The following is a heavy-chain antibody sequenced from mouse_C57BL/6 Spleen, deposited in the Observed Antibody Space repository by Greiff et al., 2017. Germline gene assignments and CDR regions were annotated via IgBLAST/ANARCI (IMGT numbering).Heavy chain of an antibody. Sequence: EVKLVESGGGLVKPGGSLKLSCAASGFTFSDYGMHWVRQAPEKGLEWVAYISSGSSTIYYADTVKGRFTISRDNAKNTLFLQMTSLRSEDTAMYYCARAGTGNGYYVHWYFDVWGTGTTVTVSS. V-gene: IGHV5-17*01. CDR2: ISSGSSTI. J-gene: IGHJ1*03. CDR1: GFTFSDYG. CDR3: ARAGTGNGYYVHWYFDV. D-gene: IGHD2-3*01.